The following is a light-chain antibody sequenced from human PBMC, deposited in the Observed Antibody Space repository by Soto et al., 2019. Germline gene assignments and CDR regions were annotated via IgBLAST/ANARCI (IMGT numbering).Light chain of an antibody. CDR1: QSAISN. Sequence: IVMTQSPATLSVSPGERVTLSCRASQSAISNLAWYQQKPGQTPRLXIYDASTRATDIPARLSGSGSGTEFTLTISSLLSEDFAVYYCHQYYKWPLTFGGGTKVDIK. J-gene: IGKJ4*01. CDR2: DAS. CDR3: HQYYKWPLT. V-gene: IGKV3-15*01.